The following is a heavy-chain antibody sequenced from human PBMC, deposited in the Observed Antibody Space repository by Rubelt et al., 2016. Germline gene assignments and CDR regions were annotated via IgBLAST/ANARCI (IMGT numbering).Heavy chain of an antibody. CDR3: ARMVNDFWSGYHNWFDP. V-gene: IGHV1-8*01. J-gene: IGHJ5*02. CDR2: MNPNSGNT. Sequence: QVQLVQSGAEVKKPGASVKVSCKASGYTFTSYDINWVRQATGQGLEWMGWMNPNSGNTGYAQKFQGRVTMTRNTSISKAYMELSSLSSEDTAVYYCARMVNDFWSGYHNWFDPWGQGTLVTVSS. CDR1: GYTFTSYD. D-gene: IGHD3-3*01.